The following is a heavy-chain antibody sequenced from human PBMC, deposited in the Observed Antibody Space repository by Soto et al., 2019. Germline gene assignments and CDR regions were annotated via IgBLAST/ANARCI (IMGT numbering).Heavy chain of an antibody. CDR2: IWYDGSNK. D-gene: IGHD1-26*01. Sequence: PGGSLRLSCAASGFSFSNYAMHWVRQAPGKGLEWVAVIWYDGSNKYYADSVKGRFTISKDNSQNTLYLQMNSLRAEDTAVYYCTRDPYGGSRYYFHSWGPGTMVTVYS. J-gene: IGHJ4*02. V-gene: IGHV3-33*01. CDR3: TRDPYGGSRYYFHS. CDR1: GFSFSNYA.